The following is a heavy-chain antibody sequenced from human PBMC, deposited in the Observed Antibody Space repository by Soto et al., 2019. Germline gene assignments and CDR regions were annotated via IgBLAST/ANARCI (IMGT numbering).Heavy chain of an antibody. V-gene: IGHV3-9*01. Sequence: PGGSLRLSCAASGFTFDDYAMHWVRQAPGKGLEWVSGISLNTGSIDYADSVKGLFTISRDNAKNSLYLQMNSLRAEDTALYYCAKDMANSPFDAFDIWGQGTMVTVSS. CDR3: AKDMANSPFDAFDI. D-gene: IGHD5-12*01. J-gene: IGHJ3*02. CDR2: ISLNTGSI. CDR1: GFTFDDYA.